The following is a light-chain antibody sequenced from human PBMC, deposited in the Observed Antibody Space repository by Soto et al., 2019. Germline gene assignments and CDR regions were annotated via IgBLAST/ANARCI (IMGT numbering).Light chain of an antibody. V-gene: IGLV2-23*02. CDR3: SSFARSSPP. Sequence: QSALAQPASVSGSPGQSITISCTGTSSDVGSNNLVSWYQQHPGKAPKLMIYEVSRRPSGVSNRFSGSKSGNTASLTISGLQAEDEADYYCSSFARSSPPFRSGTKVPV. CDR2: EVS. J-gene: IGLJ1*01. CDR1: SSDVGSNNL.